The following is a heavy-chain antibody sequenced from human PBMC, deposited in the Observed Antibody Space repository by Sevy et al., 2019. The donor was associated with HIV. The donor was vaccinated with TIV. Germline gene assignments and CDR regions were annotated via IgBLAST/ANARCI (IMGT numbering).Heavy chain of an antibody. D-gene: IGHD3-22*01. CDR3: AGGRFDSSGSFDAFDF. Sequence: GGSLRLSCAASGITFKNYAMNWVRQAPGKGLNWVSSIFGGGGTTYYADSVRGRFTISRDTSKNTLFLQMNSLRTEDTALYYGAGGRFDSSGSFDAFDFWGQGTMVTVSS. CDR1: GITFKNYA. J-gene: IGHJ3*01. V-gene: IGHV3-23*01. CDR2: IFGGGGTT.